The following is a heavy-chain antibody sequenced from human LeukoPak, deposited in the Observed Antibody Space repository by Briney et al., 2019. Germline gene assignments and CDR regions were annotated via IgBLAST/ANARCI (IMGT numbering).Heavy chain of an antibody. CDR1: GFTFSSYE. CDR3: ARDTVDTAMALDY. V-gene: IGHV3-21*01. CDR2: ISSSSSYI. D-gene: IGHD5-18*01. J-gene: IGHJ4*02. Sequence: PGGSLRLSCAASGFTFSSYEMNWVRQAPGKGLEWVSSISSSSSYIYYADSVKGRFTISRDNAKNSLYLQMNSLRAEDTAVYYCARDTVDTAMALDYWGQGTLVTVSS.